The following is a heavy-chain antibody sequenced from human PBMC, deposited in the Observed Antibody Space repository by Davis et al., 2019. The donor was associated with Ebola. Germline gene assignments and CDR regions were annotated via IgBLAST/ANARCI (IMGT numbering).Heavy chain of an antibody. CDR1: GGSIRSSSYY. D-gene: IGHD5-18*01. V-gene: IGHV4-61*05. CDR2: MHYSGST. J-gene: IGHJ6*04. CDR3: ARDVTDTAMVIYYYYGMDV. Sequence: MPSETLSLTCTVSGGSIRSSSYYWSWIRQPPGKGLEWLGYMHYSGSTNYNPSLKSRVTISVDKSKNQFSLKLSSVTAADTAVYYCARDVTDTAMVIYYYYGMDVWGKGTTVTVSS.